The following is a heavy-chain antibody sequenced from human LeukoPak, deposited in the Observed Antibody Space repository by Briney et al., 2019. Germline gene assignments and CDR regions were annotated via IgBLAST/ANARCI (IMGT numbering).Heavy chain of an antibody. J-gene: IGHJ4*02. V-gene: IGHV3-23*01. D-gene: IGHD5-12*01. CDR2: ISGSGGST. CDR1: GFTFSSYA. CDR3: VRDFTGESGYGGY. Sequence: GGSLRLSCAASGFTFSSYAMSWVRQAPGKGLEWVSAISGSGGSTYYADSVKGRFTISRDNSKNTLYLQMSSLRAEDTALYYCVRDFTGESGYGGYWGQGILVTVSS.